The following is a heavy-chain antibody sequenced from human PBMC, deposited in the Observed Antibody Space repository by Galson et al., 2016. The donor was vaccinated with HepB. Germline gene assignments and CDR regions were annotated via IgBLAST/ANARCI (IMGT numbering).Heavy chain of an antibody. CDR2: FYHTGSA. CDR1: GYSFSSGLY. Sequence: SETLSLTCSVSGYSFSSGLYWAWIRQPPGKPLEWIGSFYHTGSAYYNPSLKSRVTLSVDTSKTHFSLKVKSLTAADTGVYFCATAVVVTASTYYFDFWGQGILVTVSS. CDR3: ATAVVVTASTYYFDF. J-gene: IGHJ4*02. D-gene: IGHD2-21*02. V-gene: IGHV4-38-2*02.